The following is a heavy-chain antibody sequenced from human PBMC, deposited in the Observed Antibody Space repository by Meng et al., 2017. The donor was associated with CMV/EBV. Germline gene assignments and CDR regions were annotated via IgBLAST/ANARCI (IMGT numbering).Heavy chain of an antibody. V-gene: IGHV1-2*02. CDR3: TRDAHLIPVTPNWFDP. CDR2: INPNSRDT. J-gene: IGHJ5*02. D-gene: IGHD3-16*01. Sequence: VQRVPSGAYLRKAGASVKLFGKASADTFTDYSMHGVRQAPGKVLEWMGCINPNSRDTNYAQKFPGRVPMTRDTSISTAYMALSRLTSDDTAVYYCTRDAHLIPVTPNWFDPWGQGTLVTVSS. CDR1: ADTFTDYS.